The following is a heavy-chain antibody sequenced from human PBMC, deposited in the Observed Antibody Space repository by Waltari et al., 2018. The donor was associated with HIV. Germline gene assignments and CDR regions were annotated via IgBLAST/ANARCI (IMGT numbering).Heavy chain of an antibody. J-gene: IGHJ4*02. CDR1: GGSFSGYY. D-gene: IGHD6-13*01. V-gene: IGHV4-34*02. CDR3: ATSAIGSSWYRDAY. Sequence: QVQLQQWGAGLLKPSETLSLTCAVYGGSFSGYYWNWIRQSPGKGLEWIGEINHSGSTTYHPSLKSRVTISVDTSKNQFSLKLTSVTAADTAAYYCATSAIGSSWYRDAYWGQGTLVTVSS. CDR2: INHSGST.